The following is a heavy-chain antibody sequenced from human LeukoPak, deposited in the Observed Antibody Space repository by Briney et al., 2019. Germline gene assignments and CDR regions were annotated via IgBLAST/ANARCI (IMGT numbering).Heavy chain of an antibody. CDR3: TRDPYYYGSGPTDQFDY. CDR1: GFTFGDYA. CDR2: IRSKAYGGTT. V-gene: IGHV3-49*03. J-gene: IGHJ4*02. D-gene: IGHD3-10*01. Sequence: GGSLRLSCTASGFTFGDYAMSWFRQAPGKGLEWVGFIRSKAYGGTTEYAASVKGRFTISRDDSKSIAYLQMNSLKTEDTAVYYCTRDPYYYGSGPTDQFDYWGQGTLVTVSS.